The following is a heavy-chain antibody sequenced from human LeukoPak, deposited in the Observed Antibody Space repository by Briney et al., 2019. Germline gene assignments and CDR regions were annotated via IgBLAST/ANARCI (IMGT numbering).Heavy chain of an antibody. D-gene: IGHD3-10*01. CDR3: ARDLDQYNGRFGGFGHDF. Sequence: GGSTHYVDSVKGRFTTSRDKTKNTLYLQMNSLRAEDTAVYYCARDLDQYNGRFGGFGHDFWGQGTLVTVSS. CDR2: GGST. V-gene: IGHV3-23*01. J-gene: IGHJ4*02.